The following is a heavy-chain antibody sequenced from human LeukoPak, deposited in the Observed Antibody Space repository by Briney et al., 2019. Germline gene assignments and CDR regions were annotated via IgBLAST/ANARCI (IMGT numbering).Heavy chain of an antibody. V-gene: IGHV1-69*04. Sequence: GASVTASFKASGGTFIIYAISWVRQGPGEGGEWMGRIIPILGIANYAQKFQGRVTITADKSTSTAYMELSSLRSEDTAVYYCARGGAGMGYYYYYGMDVWGQGTTVTVSS. D-gene: IGHD6-13*01. CDR2: IIPILGIA. CDR3: ARGGAGMGYYYYYGMDV. CDR1: GGTFIIYA. J-gene: IGHJ6*02.